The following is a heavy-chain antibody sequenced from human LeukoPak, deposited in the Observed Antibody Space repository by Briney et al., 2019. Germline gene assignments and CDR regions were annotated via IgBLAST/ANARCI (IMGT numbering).Heavy chain of an antibody. D-gene: IGHD2-2*01. J-gene: IGHJ6*02. Sequence: GSLRLSCAASGFTFSSYAMHWVRQAPGKGLEWVAVISYDGSNKYYADSVKGRFTISRDNSKNTLYLQMNSLRAEDTAVYYCASPTMPRYYGVDVWGQGTTVTVSS. CDR1: GFTFSSYA. CDR3: ASPTMPRYYGVDV. V-gene: IGHV3-30-3*01. CDR2: ISYDGSNK.